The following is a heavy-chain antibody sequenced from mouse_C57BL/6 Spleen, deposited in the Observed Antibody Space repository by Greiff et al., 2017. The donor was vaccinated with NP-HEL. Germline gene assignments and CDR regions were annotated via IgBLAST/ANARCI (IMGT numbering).Heavy chain of an antibody. CDR2: INPNNGGT. CDR3: ASYYGSSFDV. V-gene: IGHV1-22*01. D-gene: IGHD1-1*01. CDR1: GYTFTDYN. J-gene: IGHJ1*03. Sequence: VQLQQSGPELVKPGASVKMSCKASGYTFTDYNMHWVKQSHGKSLEWIGYINPNNGGTSYNQKFKGKATLTVNKSSSTAYMELRSLTSEDSAVYYCASYYGSSFDVWGTGTTVTVSS.